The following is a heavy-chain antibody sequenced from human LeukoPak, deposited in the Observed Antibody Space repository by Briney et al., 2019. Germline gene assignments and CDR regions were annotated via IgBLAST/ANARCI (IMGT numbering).Heavy chain of an antibody. V-gene: IGHV1-18*01. CDR2: INAYNGNT. D-gene: IGHD1-1*01. Sequence: ASVKVSCKASGYTFNTYGFSWVRQAPGQGLEWMGWINAYNGNTNCAQKLQGRVTMTTETSTSTAYMVLRSLRSDDTAVYYCARRQGTTLSFDYWGQGTLVTVSS. CDR1: GYTFNTYG. J-gene: IGHJ4*02. CDR3: ARRQGTTLSFDY.